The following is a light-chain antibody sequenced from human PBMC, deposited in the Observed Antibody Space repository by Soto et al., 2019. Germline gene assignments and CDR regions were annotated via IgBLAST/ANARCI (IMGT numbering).Light chain of an antibody. J-gene: IGLJ2*01. CDR2: DVS. V-gene: IGLV2-14*01. CDR1: SSDVGGYNY. Sequence: QSVLTQPASVSGSPGQSITISCTGTSSDVGGYNYGSWYQQHPGKAPKIMIYDVSNRPAGVSNRFSGSKSGNTASLTISGIQAEDDAAYYCSSYTRSSTLVFGGGTKLTVL. CDR3: SSYTRSSTLV.